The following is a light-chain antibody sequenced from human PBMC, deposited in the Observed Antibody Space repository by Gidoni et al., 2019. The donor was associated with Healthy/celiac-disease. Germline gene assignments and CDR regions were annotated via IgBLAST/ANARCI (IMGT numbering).Light chain of an antibody. CDR2: SNN. CDR1: SSNLGSNT. CDR3: AAWDDSLNGVV. Sequence: HSVLTQPPSASGTSGQRVTIPCSGSSSNLGSNTVNWYQPLPGTAPKLLIYSNNQRPSGVPDRFSGSKSGTSASLAISGLQSEDEADYYCAAWDDSLNGVVFGGGTKLTVL. J-gene: IGLJ2*01. V-gene: IGLV1-44*01.